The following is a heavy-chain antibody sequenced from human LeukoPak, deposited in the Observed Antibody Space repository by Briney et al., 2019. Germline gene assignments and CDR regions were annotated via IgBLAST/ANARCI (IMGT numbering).Heavy chain of an antibody. D-gene: IGHD4-17*01. CDR3: ARDRHGDYFDY. J-gene: IGHJ4*02. V-gene: IGHV1-18*01. CDR2: ISAYNGNT. CDR1: GYTFTSYD. Sequence: ASVKVSCKASGYTFTSYDINWVRQATGQGLEWMGWISAYNGNTNYAQKLQGRVTMTTDTSTSTAYMELRSLRSDDTAVYYCARDRHGDYFDYWGQGTLVTVSS.